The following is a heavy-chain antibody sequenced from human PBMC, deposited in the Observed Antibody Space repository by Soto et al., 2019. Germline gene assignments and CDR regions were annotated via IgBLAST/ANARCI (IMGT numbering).Heavy chain of an antibody. J-gene: IGHJ5*02. CDR3: AHTPNYYQYDWFDP. CDR2: IYLDNDK. CDR1: GFSLTTRGVG. Sequence: QITLKESGPTLVKPTQTLTLTCTFSGFSLTTRGVGVGWIRQPPGKALACLALIYLDNDKRYSPSLQSRLSLTKDTSKNQGVLTMTNVDPVDTATYYCAHTPNYYQYDWFDPWGQGTLVSVSS. V-gene: IGHV2-5*02. D-gene: IGHD3-16*01.